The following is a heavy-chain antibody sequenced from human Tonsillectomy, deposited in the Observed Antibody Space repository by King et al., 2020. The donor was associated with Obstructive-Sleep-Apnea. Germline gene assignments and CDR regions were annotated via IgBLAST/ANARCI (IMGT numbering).Heavy chain of an antibody. J-gene: IGHJ4*02. Sequence: VQLVESGGGLVKPGGSLRLSCAASGFTFSSYSMNWVRQAPGKGLEWVSFISSSSSYIYYAASVKGRFTISRDNAKNSLYLQMNSLRAEDTAVYYCASVVGGAAYYFDYWGQGTLVTVSS. V-gene: IGHV3-21*01. CDR2: ISSSSSYI. CDR1: GFTFSSYS. CDR3: ASVVGGAAYYFDY. D-gene: IGHD3-16*01.